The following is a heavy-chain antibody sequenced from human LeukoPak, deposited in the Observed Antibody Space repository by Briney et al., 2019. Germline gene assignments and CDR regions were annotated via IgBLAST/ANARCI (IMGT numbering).Heavy chain of an antibody. CDR2: IYYSGST. CDR3: ARRGYEYSSSDWFDP. CDR1: GGSISSSSYY. J-gene: IGHJ5*02. Sequence: SETLSLTCTVSGGSISSSSYYWGWIRQPPGKGLEWIGSIYYSGSTYYNPSLKSRVTISADTSKNQFSLKLSSVTAADTAVYYCARRGYEYSSSDWFDPWGXXTLVTVSS. D-gene: IGHD6-6*01. V-gene: IGHV4-39*01.